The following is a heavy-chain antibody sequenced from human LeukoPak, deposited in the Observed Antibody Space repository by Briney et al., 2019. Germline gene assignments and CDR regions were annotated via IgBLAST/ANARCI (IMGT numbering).Heavy chain of an antibody. D-gene: IGHD3-22*01. V-gene: IGHV4-39*01. Sequence: SETLSLTCTVSGGSISSSSYYWGWIRQPPGKGLEWIGSIYYSGSTYYNPSLKSRVTISVDTSKNQFSLKLSSVTAADTAVYYFARLSGYYDSSGLFAFDIWGQGTMVTVSS. CDR1: GGSISSSSYY. CDR2: IYYSGST. J-gene: IGHJ3*02. CDR3: ARLSGYYDSSGLFAFDI.